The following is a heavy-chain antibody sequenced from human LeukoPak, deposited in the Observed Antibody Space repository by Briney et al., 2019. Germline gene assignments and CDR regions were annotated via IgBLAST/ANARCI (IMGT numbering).Heavy chain of an antibody. V-gene: IGHV4-34*01. Sequence: SETLSLTCAVYGGSFSGYYWSWIRQPPGKWLEWIGEINHSGSTNYNPSLKSRVTISVDTSKNQFSLQLSSVTAADTAVYYCARAPLDIVVVPAAMVGWFDPWGQGTLVSVSS. D-gene: IGHD2-2*03. CDR1: GGSFSGYY. J-gene: IGHJ5*02. CDR2: INHSGST. CDR3: ARAPLDIVVVPAAMVGWFDP.